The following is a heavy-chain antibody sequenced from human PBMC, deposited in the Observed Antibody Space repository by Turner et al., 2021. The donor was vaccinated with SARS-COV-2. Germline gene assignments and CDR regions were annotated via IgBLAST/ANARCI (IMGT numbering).Heavy chain of an antibody. D-gene: IGHD5-18*01. V-gene: IGHV3-53*01. CDR2: IYSGGST. CDR1: GSTVSSNY. J-gene: IGHJ4*02. CDR3: ARVGSYGRRDVDY. Sequence: EVQLVESGGGLIQPGGSLRLSCAASGSTVSSNYMSWVRQAPGKGLEWVSVIYSGGSTYYADSVKGRFTISRDNSKNTLYLQMNSLRAEDTAVYYCARVGSYGRRDVDYWGQGTLVTVSS.